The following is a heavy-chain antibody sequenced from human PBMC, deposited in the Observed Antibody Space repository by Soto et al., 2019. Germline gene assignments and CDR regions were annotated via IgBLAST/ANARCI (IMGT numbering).Heavy chain of an antibody. Sequence: EVQLLESGGGLVQPGGSLRLSCAASGFTFSSYAMSWVRQAPGKGLEWVSAISGSGGSTYYADSVKGRFTISRDNSKNTLYLQMNSLRAEDTAVYYCAKFRGITYDNATTDYFDYWGQGTLVTVSS. D-gene: IGHD4-17*01. J-gene: IGHJ4*02. CDR1: GFTFSSYA. V-gene: IGHV3-23*01. CDR3: AKFRGITYDNATTDYFDY. CDR2: ISGSGGST.